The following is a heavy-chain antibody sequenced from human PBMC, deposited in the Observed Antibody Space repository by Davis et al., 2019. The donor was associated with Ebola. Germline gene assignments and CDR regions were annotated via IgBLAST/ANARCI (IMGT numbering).Heavy chain of an antibody. CDR2: IYYSGST. Sequence: PSETLSLTCTVSGGSISSYYWSWIRQPPGKGLEWIGYIYYSGSTNYNPSLKSRVTISVDTSKNQFSLKLSSVTAADTAVYYCARHCRERAWKSYYFDYWGQGTLVTVSS. J-gene: IGHJ4*02. D-gene: IGHD1-1*01. V-gene: IGHV4-59*08. CDR1: GGSISSYY. CDR3: ARHCRERAWKSYYFDY.